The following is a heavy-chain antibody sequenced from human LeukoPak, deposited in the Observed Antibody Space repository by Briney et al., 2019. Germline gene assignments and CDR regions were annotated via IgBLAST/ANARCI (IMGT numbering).Heavy chain of an antibody. Sequence: SVKVSCKASGGTLSNHAVSWVRQAPGQGLGWMGRIIPVSGTTNDAQKFQGRVTITTDESTSTVYMDLSSLRSEDTAVYFCARSVNWGSRHYWYLDLWGRGTLVAVSS. D-gene: IGHD7-27*01. J-gene: IGHJ2*01. CDR1: GGTLSNHA. V-gene: IGHV1-69*05. CDR3: ARSVNWGSRHYWYLDL. CDR2: IIPVSGTT.